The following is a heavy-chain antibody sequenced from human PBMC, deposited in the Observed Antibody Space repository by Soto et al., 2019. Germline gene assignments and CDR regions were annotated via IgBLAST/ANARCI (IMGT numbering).Heavy chain of an antibody. CDR2: INHSGST. V-gene: IGHV4-34*01. Sequence: SETLSLTCAVYGGSFSGYYWSWIRQPPGKGLEWIGEINHSGSTNYNPSLKRRVTISVDTSKNQFSLKLSSVTAADTAVYYCARDEDLDYWGQGTLVTVSS. CDR3: ARDEDLDY. J-gene: IGHJ4*02. CDR1: GGSFSGYY.